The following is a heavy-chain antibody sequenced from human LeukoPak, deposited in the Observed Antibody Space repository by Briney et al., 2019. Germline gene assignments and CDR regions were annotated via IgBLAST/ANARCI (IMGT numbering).Heavy chain of an antibody. V-gene: IGHV3-48*03. CDR2: ISGSGSTT. Sequence: GALRLSCAASGFTFSTYEMNWVRQAPGKGLEWVSYISGSGSTTYYADSVRGRFTISRDNAKNSLFLQMNSLGAEDTAAYYCAREGSSSWSRRGRFDCWGQGTLVKVFS. J-gene: IGHJ4*02. CDR1: GFTFSTYE. CDR3: AREGSSSWSRRGRFDC. D-gene: IGHD6-13*01.